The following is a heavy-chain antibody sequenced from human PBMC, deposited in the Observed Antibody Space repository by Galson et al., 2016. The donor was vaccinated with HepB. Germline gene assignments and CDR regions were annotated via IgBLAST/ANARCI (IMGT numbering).Heavy chain of an antibody. J-gene: IGHJ6*02. CDR1: GFTFSSYS. CDR3: ARDREVSTGYYGMDV. V-gene: IGHV3-21*01. CDR2: ITSGSKYI. Sequence: SLRLSCAASGFTFSSYSMNWVRQAPGKGLEWVSSITSGSKYIYYADSVKGRFTISRDNAKNSLYLQMYSLRAEDTAVYYCARDREVSTGYYGMDVWGQGTTVTVSS. D-gene: IGHD4-11*01.